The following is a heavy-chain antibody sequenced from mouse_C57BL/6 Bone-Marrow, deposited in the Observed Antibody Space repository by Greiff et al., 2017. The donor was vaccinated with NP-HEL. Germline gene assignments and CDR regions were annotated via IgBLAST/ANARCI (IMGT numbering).Heavy chain of an antibody. D-gene: IGHD2-2*01. V-gene: IGHV1-87*01. J-gene: IGHJ3*01. CDR2: GQGLEWIG. Sequence: VQLQQSGPELARPWASVKISCQAFYTFSRRVHFAIRDTNYWMQWVKQRPGQGLEWIGAIYPGNGDTSYNQKFKGKATLTADKSSTTAYMRLSSLTSGDSAVYDCAAGDGYDVAWFAYWGQGTLVTVSA. CDR3: SGDSAVYDCAAGDGYDVAWFAY. CDR1: YTFSRRVH.